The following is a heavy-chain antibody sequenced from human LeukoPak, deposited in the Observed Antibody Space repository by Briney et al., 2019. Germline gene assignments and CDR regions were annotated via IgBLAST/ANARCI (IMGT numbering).Heavy chain of an antibody. V-gene: IGHV4-39*01. J-gene: IGHJ4*02. CDR3: ARHGSYSSGWYPYYFDY. D-gene: IGHD6-19*01. CDR1: GGSISSYY. Sequence: SETLSLTCTVSGGSISSYYWGWIRQPPGKGLEWIGSIYYSGSTYYNPSLKSRVTISVDTSKNQFSLKLSSVTAADTAVYYCARHGSYSSGWYPYYFDYWGQGTLVTVSS. CDR2: IYYSGST.